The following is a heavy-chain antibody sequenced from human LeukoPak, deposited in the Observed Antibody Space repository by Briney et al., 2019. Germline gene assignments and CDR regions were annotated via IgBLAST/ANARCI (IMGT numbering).Heavy chain of an antibody. V-gene: IGHV1-24*01. CDR1: GYTLTELS. CDR3: ATNKYYYDSSGYHY. CDR2: FDPEDGET. D-gene: IGHD3-22*01. Sequence: ASVKVSCKGSGYTLTELSMHWVRQAPGKGLEWMGGFDPEDGETIYAQKFQGRVTMTEDTSTDTAYMELSSLRSEDTAVYYCATNKYYYDSSGYHYWGQGTLVTVSS. J-gene: IGHJ4*02.